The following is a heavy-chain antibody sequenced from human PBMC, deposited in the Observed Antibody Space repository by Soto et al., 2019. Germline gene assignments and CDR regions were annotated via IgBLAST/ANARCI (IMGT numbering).Heavy chain of an antibody. CDR2: FDPKDGLP. V-gene: IGHV1-24*01. Sequence: ASVKVSCKVSGHKVTELSIYWMRQSPGTGLECMGGFDPKDGLPVYAQKFQGRVTITADESTSTAYMELSSLRSEDTAVYYCARGDPQWLVPDYWGQGTLVTVSS. D-gene: IGHD6-19*01. J-gene: IGHJ4*02. CDR1: GHKVTELS. CDR3: ARGDPQWLVPDY.